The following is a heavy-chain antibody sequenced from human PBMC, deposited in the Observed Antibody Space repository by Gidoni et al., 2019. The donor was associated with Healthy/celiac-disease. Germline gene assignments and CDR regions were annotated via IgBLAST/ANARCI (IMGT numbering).Heavy chain of an antibody. CDR1: GFTFSSYG. Sequence: QVQLVETGAGVVQPGTSLRLSYTATGFTFSSYGMPWVRQAPGKGREWVAVLSDDESNKYSAYSVQGRFTTYRDNSKDTLYLQMNRARAEDTAVYYCAKLTTVRFLGTKFDYWGQGTLVTVSS. V-gene: IGHV3-30*18. D-gene: IGHD3-3*01. CDR2: LSDDESNK. CDR3: AKLTTVRFLGTKFDY. J-gene: IGHJ4*02.